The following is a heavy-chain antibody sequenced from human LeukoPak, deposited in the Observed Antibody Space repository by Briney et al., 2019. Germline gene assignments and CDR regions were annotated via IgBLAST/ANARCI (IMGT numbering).Heavy chain of an antibody. J-gene: IGHJ4*02. Sequence: PGESLKISCEGSGYTFTNYWIGWVRQMPGKGLEWMGIVYPGNSDTRYSPSFQGQVTISADKTISTAYMQWSSLKASDTAMYYCARWGTVRRFVVDHWGQGTLVTVSS. CDR1: GYTFTNYW. D-gene: IGHD2-15*01. CDR3: ARWGTVRRFVVDH. CDR2: VYPGNSDT. V-gene: IGHV5-51*01.